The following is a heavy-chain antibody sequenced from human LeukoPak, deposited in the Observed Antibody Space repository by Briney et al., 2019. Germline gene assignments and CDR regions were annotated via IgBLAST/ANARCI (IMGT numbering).Heavy chain of an antibody. CDR3: ARDFGGYCSSSNCYLGHLDY. Sequence: GGSLRLSCAASGFTFSDYYMSWIRQAPGKGLEWVSYISSSGSYIYYADSVKGRFTISRDNAKNSLYLQMNSLRAEDTAVYYCARDFGGYCSSSNCYLGHLDYWGQGTLVTVSS. J-gene: IGHJ4*02. D-gene: IGHD2-2*01. V-gene: IGHV3-11*04. CDR2: ISSSGSYI. CDR1: GFTFSDYY.